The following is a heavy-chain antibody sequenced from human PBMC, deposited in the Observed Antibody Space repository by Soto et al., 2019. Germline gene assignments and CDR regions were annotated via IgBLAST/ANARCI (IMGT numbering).Heavy chain of an antibody. CDR3: ARESYYGSGATVVAY. V-gene: IGHV4-59*01. CDR2: IYYSGTT. CDR1: GGPISGYY. D-gene: IGHD3-10*01. Sequence: PSETLYLTCTVSGGPISGYYWSWIRQPPGKGLEWIGYIYYSGTTSYNPSLNSRVTMSVDTSKNQFSLKVNSVTAADTAVYYCARESYYGSGATVVAYWGQGTLVTVSS. J-gene: IGHJ4*02.